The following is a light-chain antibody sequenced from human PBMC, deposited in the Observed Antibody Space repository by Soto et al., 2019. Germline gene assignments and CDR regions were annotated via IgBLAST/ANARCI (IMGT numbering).Light chain of an antibody. Sequence: QSALTQPASVSGSPGQSITISCTGTSSDVGGYDYVSWYQHHPGKVPKLIIYEVSKRPSGVSHRFSGSKSGNTASLTISGLQTEDEADYYCSSYTTTSALDFGGGTKLTVL. CDR1: SSDVGGYDY. V-gene: IGLV2-14*01. CDR2: EVS. CDR3: SSYTTTSALD. J-gene: IGLJ2*01.